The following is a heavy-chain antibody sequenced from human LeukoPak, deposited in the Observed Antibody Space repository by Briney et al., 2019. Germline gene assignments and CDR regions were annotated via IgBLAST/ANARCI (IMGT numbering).Heavy chain of an antibody. V-gene: IGHV3-74*01. CDR3: ARSHYYDSGAYYLDY. Sequence: GGSLRLSCVASGFTLSGYWMHWVRHVPGKGLVWVSRINSDETSRSYADSVKGRFTISRDNARNTLYLQMNSLRAEDTAVYYCARSHYYDSGAYYLDYWGQGTLVTVSS. CDR2: INSDETSR. J-gene: IGHJ4*02. CDR1: GFTLSGYW. D-gene: IGHD3-22*01.